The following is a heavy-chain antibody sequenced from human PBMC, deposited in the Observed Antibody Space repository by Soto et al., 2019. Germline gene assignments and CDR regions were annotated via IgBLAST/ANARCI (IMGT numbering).Heavy chain of an antibody. J-gene: IGHJ6*02. CDR1: GFTFDVYA. V-gene: IGHV3-9*01. CDR3: TKDAGYCSSTICLYTPPYCYYYGMDV. CDR2: ISWNSGSI. Sequence: SLRLSCAASGFTFDVYAIHWVLQAPGKELEWVSAISWNSGSIGYADSVKGRFTISRDNAKNTLYQQMNCLRAADTALSYCTKDAGYCSSTICLYTPPYCYYYGMDVWGQGTTVTVSS. D-gene: IGHD2-2*01.